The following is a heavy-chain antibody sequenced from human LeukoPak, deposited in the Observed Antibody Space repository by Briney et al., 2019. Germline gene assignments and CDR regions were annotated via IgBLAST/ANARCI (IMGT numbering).Heavy chain of an antibody. Sequence: GGSLRLSCTVSGFTVSSNSMSWVRQAPGKGVEWVSFIYSDNTHYSDFVKGRFTISRDNSKNTLYLQMNSLRVEDTAVYYCARRAGAYSHPYDYWGQGTLVTVSS. J-gene: IGHJ4*02. CDR3: ARRAGAYSHPYDY. CDR2: IYSDNT. D-gene: IGHD4/OR15-4a*01. CDR1: GFTVSSNS. V-gene: IGHV3-53*01.